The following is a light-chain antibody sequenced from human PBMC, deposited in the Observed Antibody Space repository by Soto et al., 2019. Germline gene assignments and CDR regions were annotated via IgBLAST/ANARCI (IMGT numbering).Light chain of an antibody. Sequence: QSALTQPASVSGSPGQSITISCTGTSSDVGGYNFVSWYQQHPGKAPKFMIYEVSNRPSGVSNRFSGSKSGNTASLTSSGLQAEDEADYYCSSFTSSTPYVFGTGTKLTVL. CDR1: SSDVGGYNF. V-gene: IGLV2-14*01. CDR3: SSFTSSTPYV. J-gene: IGLJ1*01. CDR2: EVS.